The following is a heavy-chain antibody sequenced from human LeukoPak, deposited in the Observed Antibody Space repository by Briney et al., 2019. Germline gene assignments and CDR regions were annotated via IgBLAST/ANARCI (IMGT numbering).Heavy chain of an antibody. J-gene: IGHJ4*02. CDR3: ARDEGYTARCFDY. D-gene: IGHD1-1*01. Sequence: GRSLRLSCAASGFTFSSYGMHWVRQAPGKGLEWVANIKQDGSEKYYVDSVKGRFTISRDNAKNSLYLQMNSLRAEDTAVYYCARDEGYTARCFDYWGQGTLVTVSS. CDR2: IKQDGSEK. V-gene: IGHV3-7*01. CDR1: GFTFSSYG.